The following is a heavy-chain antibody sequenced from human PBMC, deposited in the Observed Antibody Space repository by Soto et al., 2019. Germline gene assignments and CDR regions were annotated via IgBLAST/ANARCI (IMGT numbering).Heavy chain of an antibody. D-gene: IGHD2-21*02. Sequence: QVQLVQSGAEVKEPGASVKVSCKTSGYTFSSHGIYWVRQAPGQGLEWMGWISPFSGNTNYEQRFQGRVTLSTDTSTSTAYMELRSLTSDDTAEYYCRRETGDCDWYIDLWGRGPPVTVSS. CDR2: ISPFSGNT. CDR3: RRETGDCDWYIDL. V-gene: IGHV1-18*01. CDR1: GYTFSSHG. J-gene: IGHJ2*01.